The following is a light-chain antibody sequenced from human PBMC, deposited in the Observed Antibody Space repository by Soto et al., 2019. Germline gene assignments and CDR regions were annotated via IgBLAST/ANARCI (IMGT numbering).Light chain of an antibody. Sequence: EIVLTQSPATLSLSPGERATLSCRVSQSVSSYLAWYQQKPGQAPRLLIYDASKRATGIPARFSGSGSGTDFTLTSSSLEPEDSAVYYGQQRSNWPHTFGQGTKLEIK. CDR1: QSVSSY. V-gene: IGKV3-11*01. J-gene: IGKJ2*01. CDR3: QQRSNWPHT. CDR2: DAS.